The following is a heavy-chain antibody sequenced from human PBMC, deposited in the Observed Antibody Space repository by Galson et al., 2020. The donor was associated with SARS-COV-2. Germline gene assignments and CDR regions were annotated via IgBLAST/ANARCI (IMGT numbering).Heavy chain of an antibody. CDR2: ISSSSSII. J-gene: IGHJ4*02. CDR1: GFTFSAYS. D-gene: IGHD5-18*01. Sequence: GESLKISCAASGFTFSAYSMNWVRQAPGKGLEWVSYISSSSSIIYYADSGKGRFTISRDNAKNSLYLQMNSLRAEDTAVYFCARDKREYSYGPFESWGQGTLVTVSS. V-gene: IGHV3-48*04. CDR3: ARDKREYSYGPFES.